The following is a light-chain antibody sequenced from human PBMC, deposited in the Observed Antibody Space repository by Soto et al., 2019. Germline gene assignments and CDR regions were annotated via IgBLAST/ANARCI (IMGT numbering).Light chain of an antibody. J-gene: IGLJ1*01. CDR3: NSYTSSTTRYV. CDR2: EVS. V-gene: IGLV2-14*01. CDR1: SSDVGGYNY. Sequence: QSVLTQPASVSGSPGQSITISCTGTSSDVGGYNYVSWYQQHPGKAPKLMIYEVSNRPSGVSNRFFGSKSGNTASLTISGLQAEDEADYYCNSYTSSTTRYVFXTGTKVTVL.